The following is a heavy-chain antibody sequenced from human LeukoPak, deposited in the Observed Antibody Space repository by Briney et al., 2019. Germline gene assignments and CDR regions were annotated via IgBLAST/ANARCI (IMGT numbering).Heavy chain of an antibody. CDR1: GFTFGDYA. D-gene: IGHD3-22*01. J-gene: IGHJ4*02. Sequence: PGGSLRLSCTASGFTFGDYAMSWFRQAPGKGLEWVGFIRSKAYGGTTEYAASVKGRFTISRDDSKSIAYLQMNSLKTEDTAVYYCTRGWVTVVAERRYFDYWGQGTLVTVSS. CDR2: IRSKAYGGTT. V-gene: IGHV3-49*03. CDR3: TRGWVTVVAERRYFDY.